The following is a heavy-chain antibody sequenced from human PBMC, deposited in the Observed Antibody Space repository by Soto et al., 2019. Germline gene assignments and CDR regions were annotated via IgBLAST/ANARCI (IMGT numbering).Heavy chain of an antibody. CDR1: GFSFSSYA. Sequence: QVRLVESGGVVVQPGRSLRLSCTASGFSFSSYAMYWFRQPPGKGLEWVAVISKDGMNKNYADSVMGRVTVSRENGNYSLDLQLNSLRGEDTAMYYCARDMYSSDYFVKWFEPWGQGTLVTVSS. CDR2: ISKDGMNK. D-gene: IGHD6-19*01. J-gene: IGHJ5*02. V-gene: IGHV3-30*04. CDR3: ARDMYSSDYFVKWFEP.